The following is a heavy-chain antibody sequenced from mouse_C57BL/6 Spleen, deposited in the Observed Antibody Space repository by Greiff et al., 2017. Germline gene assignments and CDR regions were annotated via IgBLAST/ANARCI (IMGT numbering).Heavy chain of an antibody. Sequence: QVQLQQPGAELVKPGASVKMSCKASGYTFTSYWITWVKQRPGQGLEWIGDIYPGSGSTNYNEKFTSKATLTVATSSSTAYMQLRSLTSEDSAGYNCAREGSAGYVWFAYGGQGTLVTVSA. CDR2: IYPGSGST. V-gene: IGHV1-55*01. CDR3: AREGSAGYVWFAY. CDR1: GYTFTSYW. D-gene: IGHD3-2*02. J-gene: IGHJ3*01.